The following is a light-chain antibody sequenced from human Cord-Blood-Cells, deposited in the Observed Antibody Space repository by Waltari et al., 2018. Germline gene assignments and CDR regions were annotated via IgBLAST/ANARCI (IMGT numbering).Light chain of an antibody. CDR3: AALDDSLNGRV. CDR1: SSNIGSNT. CDR2: SNN. Sequence: QSVLTQPPSASGTPGQRVTISCSGSSSNIGSNTVNWYQQLPGTAPKLLIYSNNQRPSGVPDRFSGSKSGTSASLAISGLQSEDESDYYCAALDDSLNGRVFGGGTKLTVL. V-gene: IGLV1-44*01. J-gene: IGLJ3*02.